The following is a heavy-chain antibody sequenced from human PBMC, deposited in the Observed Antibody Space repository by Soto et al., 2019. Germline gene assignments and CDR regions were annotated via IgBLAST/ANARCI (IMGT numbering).Heavy chain of an antibody. J-gene: IGHJ3*02. CDR3: ARDEGRGALWYAFEI. CDR2: IIPIFGTA. CDR1: GGTFSSYA. D-gene: IGHD2-8*02. Sequence: SVKVSCKASGGTFSSYAISWVRQAPGQGLEWMGGIIPIFGTANYAQKLQSRVAITADESTSTAYMELSSLRSEDTAVYYCARDEGRGALWYAFEIWGKGTMVTV. V-gene: IGHV1-69*13.